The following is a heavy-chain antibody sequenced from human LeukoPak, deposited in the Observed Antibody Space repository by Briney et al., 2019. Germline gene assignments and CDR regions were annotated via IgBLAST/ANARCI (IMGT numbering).Heavy chain of an antibody. D-gene: IGHD5-12*01. CDR3: ARLPIYSGYDQDTSDY. CDR1: GDSVSSNSAA. CDR2: TYYRSKWYN. J-gene: IGHJ4*02. Sequence: SQTLSLTCAISGDSVSSNSAAWNWIRQSPSRGLEWLGRTYYRSKWYNDYAVSVKSRININPDTSKNQFSLKLSSVTAADTAVYYCARLPIYSGYDQDTSDYWGQGTLVTVSS. V-gene: IGHV6-1*01.